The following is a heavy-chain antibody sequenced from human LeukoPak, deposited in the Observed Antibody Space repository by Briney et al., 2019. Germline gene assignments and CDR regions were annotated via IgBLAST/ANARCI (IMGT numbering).Heavy chain of an antibody. CDR2: IYHSGST. J-gene: IGHJ5*02. V-gene: IGHV4-38-2*02. CDR3: ARDERWLQFRNWFDP. CDR1: GYSISSGYY. Sequence: SETLSLTCTVSGYSISSGYYWGWIRQPPGKGLEWIGSIYHSGSTYYNPSLKSRVTISVDTSKNQFSLKLSSVTAADTAVYYCARDERWLQFRNWFDPWGQGTLVTVSS. D-gene: IGHD5-24*01.